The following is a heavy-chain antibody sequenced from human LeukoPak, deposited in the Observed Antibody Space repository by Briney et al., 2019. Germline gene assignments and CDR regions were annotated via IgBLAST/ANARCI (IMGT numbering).Heavy chain of an antibody. D-gene: IGHD2-2*01. J-gene: IGHJ6*02. CDR3: ARDLSGAGLGYCSSTSCYPSGGYYYGMDV. Sequence: GASVKVSCKASGYTLTSYAMHWVRQAPGQRLEWMGWINAGNGNTKYSQKFQGRVTITRDTSASTAYMELSSLRSEDTAVYYCARDLSGAGLGYCSSTSCYPSGGYYYGMDVWGQGTTVTVSS. V-gene: IGHV1-3*01. CDR2: INAGNGNT. CDR1: GYTLTSYA.